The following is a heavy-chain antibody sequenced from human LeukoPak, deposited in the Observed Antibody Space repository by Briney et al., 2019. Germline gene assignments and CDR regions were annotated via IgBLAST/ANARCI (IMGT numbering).Heavy chain of an antibody. CDR1: GFTFSSFS. CDR2: IRSGGTNT. V-gene: IGHV3-48*04. Sequence: GGSLRLSCAASGFTFSSFSMNWVRQAPGKGLEWVSYIRSGGTNTDYTGSVKGRFTISRDNAKNSLYLQMNSLRAEDTAVYYCARMNYVSSGWGAPFDYWGQGSLVTVSS. CDR3: ARMNYVSSGWGAPFDY. J-gene: IGHJ4*02. D-gene: IGHD1-7*01.